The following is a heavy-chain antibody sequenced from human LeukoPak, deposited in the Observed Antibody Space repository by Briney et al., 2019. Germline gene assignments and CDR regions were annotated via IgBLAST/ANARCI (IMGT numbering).Heavy chain of an antibody. J-gene: IGHJ6*02. CDR2: IYYSGST. V-gene: IGHV4-61*08. D-gene: IGHD3-16*02. CDR3: ARVGRLYTYYYGMDV. CDR1: GGSISSGDYY. Sequence: KPSQTLSLTCTVSGGSISSGDYYWSWIRQPPGKGLEWIGYIYYSGSTNYNPSLKSRVTISVDTSKNQFSLKLSSVTAADTAVYYCARVGRLYTYYYGMDVWGQGTTVTVSS.